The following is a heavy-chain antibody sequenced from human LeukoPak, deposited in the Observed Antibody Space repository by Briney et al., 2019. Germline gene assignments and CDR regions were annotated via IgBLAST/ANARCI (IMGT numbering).Heavy chain of an antibody. D-gene: IGHD6-19*01. CDR1: GFTFSSYT. J-gene: IGHJ4*02. CDR2: ISTSSIYI. V-gene: IGHV3-21*01. CDR3: AKDGEYSSGWYFEGY. Sequence: PGGSLRLSCAASGFTFSSYTMNWVRQAPGKGLEWVSSISTSSIYIYYADSVKGRFTISRDNAKNSLYLQMNSLRAEDTAVYYCAKDGEYSSGWYFEGYWGQGTLVTVSS.